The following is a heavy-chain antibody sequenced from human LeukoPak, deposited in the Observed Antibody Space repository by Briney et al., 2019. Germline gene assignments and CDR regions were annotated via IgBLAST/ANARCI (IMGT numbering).Heavy chain of an antibody. J-gene: IGHJ4*02. CDR3: ARVLAGYCSGGSCYAFDY. D-gene: IGHD2-15*01. V-gene: IGHV3-48*03. CDR2: ISSSGDTI. CDR1: GFTFSSYE. Sequence: GGSLRLSCAASGFTFSSYEMNWVRQAPGKGLEWVSYISSSGDTIYYADSVKGRFTISRDNAKNSLYLQMNSLRAEDTALYYCARVLAGYCSGGSCYAFDYWGQGTLVTVSS.